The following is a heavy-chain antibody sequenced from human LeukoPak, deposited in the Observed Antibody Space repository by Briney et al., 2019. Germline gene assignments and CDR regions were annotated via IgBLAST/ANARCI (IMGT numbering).Heavy chain of an antibody. CDR2: ISSSGSTI. J-gene: IGHJ4*02. Sequence: GGSLRLSCAASGFTFSDYYMSWIRQAPGKGLEWVSYISSSGSTIYYADSVNGRFTISSDNAKNSLYLQMNSLRAEDTAVYYCARDPICSGGSCYGYFDYWGQGTLVTVSS. CDR3: ARDPICSGGSCYGYFDY. CDR1: GFTFSDYY. V-gene: IGHV3-11*01. D-gene: IGHD2-15*01.